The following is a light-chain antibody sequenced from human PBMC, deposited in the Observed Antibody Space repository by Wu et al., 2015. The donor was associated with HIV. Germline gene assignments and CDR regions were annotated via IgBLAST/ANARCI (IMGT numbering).Light chain of an antibody. Sequence: DIQMTQSPSSLSASVGDRITITCRASQSISTYLNWYQQKPGKAPKLLIYAASSLQSEVPSRFSGSGSGTDFTLTISSLHPEDFAIYFCQQSYSPPHTFGQGTKLEI. J-gene: IGKJ2*01. CDR2: AAS. CDR1: QSISTY. V-gene: IGKV1-39*01. CDR3: QQSYSPPHT.